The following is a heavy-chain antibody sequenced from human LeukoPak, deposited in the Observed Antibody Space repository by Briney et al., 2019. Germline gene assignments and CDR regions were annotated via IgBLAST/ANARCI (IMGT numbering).Heavy chain of an antibody. Sequence: PGGSLILSCAASGFSVSSNYMNWVRQAPGKGLEWVSVIYSGGGTYTADSVKGRFTISRDNSKNTLYLQMNRLRAEDTAVYYCARDENFDYWGQGTLVTVSS. CDR3: ARDENFDY. CDR2: IYSGGGT. CDR1: GFSVSSNY. V-gene: IGHV3-53*01. J-gene: IGHJ4*02.